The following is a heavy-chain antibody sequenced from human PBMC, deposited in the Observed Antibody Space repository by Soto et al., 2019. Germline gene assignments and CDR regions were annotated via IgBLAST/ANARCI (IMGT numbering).Heavy chain of an antibody. CDR1: GGSISSRGYY. CDR2: IYYSGST. V-gene: IGHV4-39*02. Sequence: QLQLQESGPGLVKPSETLSLTCTVSGGSISSRGYYWGWIRQPPGKGLEWIGTIYYSGSTYYNPSLKRRVPLSVDTSKTHFSLKLSAVTAADTAVYYCATSNWFDPWGQGTLVTVSS. J-gene: IGHJ5*02. CDR3: ATSNWFDP.